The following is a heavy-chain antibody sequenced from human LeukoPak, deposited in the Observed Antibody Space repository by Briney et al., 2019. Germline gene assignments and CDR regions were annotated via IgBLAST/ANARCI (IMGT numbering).Heavy chain of an antibody. CDR3: AKDGFGFWSHDY. V-gene: IGHV3-23*01. J-gene: IGHJ4*02. CDR2: ISDNGAST. CDR1: GFTFSTYA. Sequence: GGSLRLSCAASGFTFSTYAMSWVRQAPGKGLEWVSHISDNGASTYYADSVKGRFTISRDNSKNTLYLQMNSLRAEDTAVYYCAKDGFGFWSHDYWGQGTLVTVSS. D-gene: IGHD3-3*01.